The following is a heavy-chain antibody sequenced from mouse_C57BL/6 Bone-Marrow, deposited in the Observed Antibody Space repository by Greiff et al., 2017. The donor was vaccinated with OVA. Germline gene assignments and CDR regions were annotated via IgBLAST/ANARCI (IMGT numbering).Heavy chain of an antibody. CDR2: INPNNGGT. V-gene: IGHV1-18*01. CDR3: ARSYYYGSRDYAMDY. D-gene: IGHD1-1*01. J-gene: IGHJ4*01. CDR1: GYTFTDYN. Sequence: EVKLQQSGPELVKPGASVKIPCKASGYTFTDYNMDWVKQSHGKSLEWIGDINPNNGGTIYNQKFKGKATLTVDKSSSTAYMELRSLTSEDTAVYYCARSYYYGSRDYAMDYWGQGTSVTVSS.